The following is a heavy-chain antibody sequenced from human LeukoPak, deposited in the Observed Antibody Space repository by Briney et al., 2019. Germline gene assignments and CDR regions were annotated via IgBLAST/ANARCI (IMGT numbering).Heavy chain of an antibody. D-gene: IGHD5-18*01. CDR2: FDPEDGET. V-gene: IGHV1-24*01. CDR1: GYTLTELS. J-gene: IGHJ4*02. CDR3: ATSPRGYSYASGY. Sequence: GASVKVSCKVSGYTLTELSMHWVRQSPGKGLEWMGGFDPEDGETIYAQKFQGRVTMTEDTSTDTDYMELSSLRSEDTAVYYCATSPRGYSYASGYWGQGTLVTVSS.